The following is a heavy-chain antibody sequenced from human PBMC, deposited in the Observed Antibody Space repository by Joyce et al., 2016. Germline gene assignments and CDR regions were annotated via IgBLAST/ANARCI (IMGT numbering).Heavy chain of an antibody. CDR1: GFSVSSKY. CDR3: ARDLLDYGDYWGAFDI. Sequence: EVQLVETGGGLMQPGGSLRLSCAAAGFSVSSKYMSWVRQAPGKGLEWVSVIDSGGSTYYLDYMKGRFIISRDNSKNTLYLQMNSLRAEDTAVYYCARDLLDYGDYWGAFDIWGQGTTVTVSS. J-gene: IGHJ3*02. V-gene: IGHV3-53*02. CDR2: IDSGGST. D-gene: IGHD4-17*01.